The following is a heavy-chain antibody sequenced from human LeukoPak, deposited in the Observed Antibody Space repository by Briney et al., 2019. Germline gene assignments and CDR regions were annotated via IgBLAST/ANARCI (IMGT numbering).Heavy chain of an antibody. D-gene: IGHD6-13*01. CDR2: INPDSGVA. CDR3: ARDGGSAAVDY. V-gene: IGHV1-2*02. CDR1: GYTFTGSY. Sequence: VASVKVSCTASGYTFTGSYIHWVRQAPGQGLEWMGWINPDSGVAKYAQNFQGRVTMTRDTSISTAYMELSRLRSDDTAVYYCARDGGSAAVDYWGQGTLVTVSS. J-gene: IGHJ4*02.